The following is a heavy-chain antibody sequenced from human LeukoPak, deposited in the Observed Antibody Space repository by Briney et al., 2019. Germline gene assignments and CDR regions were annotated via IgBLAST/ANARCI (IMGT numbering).Heavy chain of an antibody. CDR1: GGSISSSSYY. CDR3: ATDSRSYDAFDI. V-gene: IGHV4-39*07. Sequence: PSETLSLTCTVSGGSISSSSYYWGWIRQPPGKGLEWIGSIYYSGSTYYNPSLKSRVTISLDTSKSQFSLRLSSVTAADTAVYYCATDSRSYDAFDIWGQGTLVTVSS. D-gene: IGHD6-6*01. J-gene: IGHJ3*02. CDR2: IYYSGST.